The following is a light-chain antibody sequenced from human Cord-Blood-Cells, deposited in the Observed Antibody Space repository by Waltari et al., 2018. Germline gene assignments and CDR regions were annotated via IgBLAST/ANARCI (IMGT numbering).Light chain of an antibody. CDR2: DAS. V-gene: IGKV1-33*01. CDR3: QQYDNLPYT. Sequence: DIQMTHSPSSQSVPVGDKVTLTCQASQDIRNYLNVYQQKPGKAPKLLIYDASNLETGVPSRFSGSGSGTDFTFTISSLQPEDIATYYCQQYDNLPYTFGQGTKLEIK. CDR1: QDIRNY. J-gene: IGKJ2*01.